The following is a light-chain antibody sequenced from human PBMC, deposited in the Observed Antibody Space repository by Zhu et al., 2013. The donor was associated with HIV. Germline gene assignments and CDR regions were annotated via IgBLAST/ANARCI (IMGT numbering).Light chain of an antibody. CDR2: KAS. CDR3: QQYNSYT. V-gene: IGKV1-5*03. CDR1: QSLGSW. Sequence: DIQMTQSPFTLSASVGDRVTITCRASQSLGSWLAWYQQKPGKAPKLLIYKASTLESGVPSRFSGSGSGTEFTLTISSLQPDDFAAYYCQQYNSYTFGQGTKLEIK. J-gene: IGKJ2*01.